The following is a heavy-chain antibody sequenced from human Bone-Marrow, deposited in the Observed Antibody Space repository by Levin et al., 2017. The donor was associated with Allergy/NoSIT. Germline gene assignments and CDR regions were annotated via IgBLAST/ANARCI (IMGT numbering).Heavy chain of an antibody. CDR1: GGSISSGGFH. J-gene: IGHJ4*02. Sequence: SPTLSLPCTVSGGSISSGGFHWTWIRQHPGRGLEWLGYISHTGSTYHNSSLKSRLSMSLDRSKNQFSLKLNSVVAADTAVYYCAREDGYVFDCWGQGTLVTVSS. D-gene: IGHD5-24*01. CDR2: ISHTGST. CDR3: AREDGYVFDC. V-gene: IGHV4-31*03.